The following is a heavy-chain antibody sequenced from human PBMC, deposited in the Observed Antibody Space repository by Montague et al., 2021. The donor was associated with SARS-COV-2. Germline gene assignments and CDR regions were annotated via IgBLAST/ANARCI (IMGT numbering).Heavy chain of an antibody. D-gene: IGHD3-3*01. CDR1: SGSFSDYY. V-gene: IGHV4-34*01. J-gene: IGHJ3*01. CDR3: ARGQVTISGVLIFIPAAGPLDV. CDR2: INHTGSA. Sequence: SETLSLTCAVYSGSFSDYYWTRVRQPPGKGLERIGEINHTGSASYNPSLKSRVTLSKDTSKNQFSLKLQSLTAADTAVYYCARGQVTISGVLIFIPAAGPLDVWGQGTLVTVSS.